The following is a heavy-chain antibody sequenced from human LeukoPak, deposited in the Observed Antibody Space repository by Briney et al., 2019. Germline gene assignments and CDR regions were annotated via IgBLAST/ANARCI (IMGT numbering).Heavy chain of an antibody. CDR2: VYTTGST. J-gene: IGHJ4*02. CDR1: GDSISNYY. CDR3: ARGFTRSWLLFDY. D-gene: IGHD6-13*01. V-gene: IGHV4-4*07. Sequence: SETLSLTCTVSGDSISNYYWSWIRQPAGKGLEWIGRVYTTGSTNYNPSLKSRLTMSVDTSKNQFSLKVSSVTAADTAMYYRARGFTRSWLLFDYWGQGALVTVSS.